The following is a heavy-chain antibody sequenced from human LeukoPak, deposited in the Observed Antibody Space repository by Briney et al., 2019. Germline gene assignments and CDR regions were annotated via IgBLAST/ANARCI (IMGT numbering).Heavy chain of an antibody. D-gene: IGHD6-19*01. CDR3: ARDRFKTRIAVASLDY. Sequence: GGSLRLSCAASGFTFSSYAMHWVRQAPGKGLEWVAVISYDGSNKYYADSVKDRFTISRDNSKNTLYLQMNSLRAEDTAVYYCARDRFKTRIAVASLDYWGQGTLVTVSS. J-gene: IGHJ4*02. V-gene: IGHV3-30*04. CDR2: ISYDGSNK. CDR1: GFTFSSYA.